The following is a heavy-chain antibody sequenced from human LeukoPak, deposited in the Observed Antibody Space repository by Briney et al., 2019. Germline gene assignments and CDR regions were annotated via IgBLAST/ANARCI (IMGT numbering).Heavy chain of an antibody. V-gene: IGHV3-23*01. CDR3: GKDRSFWNGADPDF. J-gene: IGHJ4*02. CDR2: ISGSGDTT. D-gene: IGHD3-3*01. CDR1: GFMVRNYA. Sequence: GGSLRLSCGASGFMVRNYAMTWVRQGPGKGLEWVVGISGSGDTTNYEESVRGRFTISRDNAQNMLYLEMNSLRGDDTAVYYCGKDRSFWNGADPDFWGQGTLVTVSS.